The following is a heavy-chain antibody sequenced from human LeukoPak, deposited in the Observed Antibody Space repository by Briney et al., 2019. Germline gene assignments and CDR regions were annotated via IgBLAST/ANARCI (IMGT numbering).Heavy chain of an antibody. D-gene: IGHD3-3*01. CDR3: ARGGPPYDFWSGPRFDY. V-gene: IGHV3-48*01. Sequence: PGGSLRLSCAASGFTFSSYSMNWVRQAPGKGLEWISYISSSSSTMYYADSVKGRFTISRDNAKNSLYLQMNSLRAEDTAVYYCARGGPPYDFWSGPRFDYWGQGTLVTVSS. J-gene: IGHJ4*02. CDR1: GFTFSSYS. CDR2: ISSSSSTM.